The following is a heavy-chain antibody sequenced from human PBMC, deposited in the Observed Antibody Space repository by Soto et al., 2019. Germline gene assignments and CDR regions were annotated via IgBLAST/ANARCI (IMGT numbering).Heavy chain of an antibody. J-gene: IGHJ6*02. CDR2: IIPIFGTA. D-gene: IGHD6-13*01. CDR3: AKAHLIAAAGMRYYYYGMDV. Sequence: QVQLVQSGAEVKKPGSSVKVSCKASGGTFSSYAISWVRQAPGQGLEWMGGIIPIFGTANYAQKFQGRVTITADESTSTAYMELSSLRSEDTAVYYCAKAHLIAAAGMRYYYYGMDVWGQGTTVTVSS. CDR1: GGTFSSYA. V-gene: IGHV1-69*01.